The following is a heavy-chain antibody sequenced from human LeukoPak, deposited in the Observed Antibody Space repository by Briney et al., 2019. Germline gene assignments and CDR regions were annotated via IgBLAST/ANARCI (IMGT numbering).Heavy chain of an antibody. CDR2: IRYDGSNK. CDR3: AREDVDIGMVTNNYYYGMDV. Sequence: GGSLRLPCAASGFTFSSYGMHWVRQAPGKGLEWVAFIRYDGSNKYYADSVKGRFTISRDNSKNTLYLQMNSLRAEDTAVYYCAREDVDIGMVTNNYYYGMDVWGQGTTVTVSS. J-gene: IGHJ6*02. D-gene: IGHD5-18*01. CDR1: GFTFSSYG. V-gene: IGHV3-30*02.